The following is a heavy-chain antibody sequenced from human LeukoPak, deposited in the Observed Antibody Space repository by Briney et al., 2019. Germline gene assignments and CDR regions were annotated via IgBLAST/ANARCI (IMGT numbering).Heavy chain of an antibody. D-gene: IGHD6-13*01. V-gene: IGHV1-46*01. CDR3: ARALPRIAAAGTLGRLFDY. J-gene: IGHJ4*02. Sequence: ASVKVSCKAAVYTFTSYYMHWVRQAHGQGLEWMGIINPSGGSTSYAQKFQGRVTMTRDTSTSTVYMELSSLRSEDTAVYYCARALPRIAAAGTLGRLFDYWGQGTLVTVSS. CDR1: VYTFTSYY. CDR2: INPSGGST.